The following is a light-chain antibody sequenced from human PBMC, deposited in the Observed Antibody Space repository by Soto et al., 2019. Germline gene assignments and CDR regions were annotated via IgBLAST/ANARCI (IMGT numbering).Light chain of an antibody. CDR3: QQYNYYWT. J-gene: IGKJ1*01. CDR1: QSIGYW. CDR2: KAS. Sequence: DIQMTQSPSTLSASVGDRVTITCRASQSIGYWLAWYQQKPGKAPNLLIYKASSLDSGVTSRFSGSGSGTEFTLTISSLQPDDFATYYCQQYNYYWTFGQGTKVEIK. V-gene: IGKV1-5*03.